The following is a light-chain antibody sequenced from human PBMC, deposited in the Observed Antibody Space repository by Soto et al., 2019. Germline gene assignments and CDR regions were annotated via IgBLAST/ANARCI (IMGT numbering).Light chain of an antibody. J-gene: IGKJ4*01. V-gene: IGKV4-1*01. CDR1: QSVLYNSNNKNY. Sequence: DIVMTQFPDSLAVSLGERATIKCRSSQSVLYNSNNKNYLAWYQQKPGQPPKLLIYWASTRDSGVPDRFSGSRSGTDFTLTISSLQAEDVAVYYCQQYYRSPLTFGGGTKVGIK. CDR3: QQYYRSPLT. CDR2: WAS.